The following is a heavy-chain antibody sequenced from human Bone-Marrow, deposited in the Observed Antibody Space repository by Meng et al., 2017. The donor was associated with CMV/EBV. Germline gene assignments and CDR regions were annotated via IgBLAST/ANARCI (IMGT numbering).Heavy chain of an antibody. CDR3: AHRRGSSKVFDY. V-gene: IGHV2-5*02. CDR2: IYWDDDK. D-gene: IGHD6-6*01. Sequence: ITLKESGPKLVKPTQTLTRTCTFSGFSLSTSGVGVGWIRQPPGKALEWLALIYWDDDKRYSPSLKSRLTITKDTSKNQVVLTMTNMDPVDTATYYCAHRRGSSKVFDYWGQGTLVTVSS. CDR1: GFSLSTSGVG. J-gene: IGHJ4*02.